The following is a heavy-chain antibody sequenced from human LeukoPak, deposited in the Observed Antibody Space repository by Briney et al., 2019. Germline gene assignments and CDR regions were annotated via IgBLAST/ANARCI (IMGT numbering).Heavy chain of an antibody. CDR1: GYTLTELS. V-gene: IGHV1-24*01. CDR2: FDPEDGET. D-gene: IGHD1-14*01. CDR3: ASNPRWDPKSYYFDY. J-gene: IGHJ4*02. Sequence: ASVKVSCTVSGYTLTELSMHWVRQAPGKGLEWMGGFDPEDGETIYAQKFQGRVTMTEDTSTDTAYMELSSLRSEDTAVYYCASNPRWDPKSYYFDYWGQGTLVTVSS.